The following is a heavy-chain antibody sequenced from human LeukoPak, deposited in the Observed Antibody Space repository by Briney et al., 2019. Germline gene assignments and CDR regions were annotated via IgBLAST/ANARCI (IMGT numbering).Heavy chain of an antibody. CDR1: GYTFTGYY. CDR3: ASRIGYGSGINWFDP. J-gene: IGHJ5*02. Sequence: ASVKVSCKASGYTFTGYYMHWVRQAPGQGLEWMGIINPTGGSTNYAQKFQGRVTITADESTSTAYMELSSLRSEDTAVYYCASRIGYGSGINWFDPWGQGTLVTVSS. V-gene: IGHV1-46*01. CDR2: INPTGGST. D-gene: IGHD3-10*01.